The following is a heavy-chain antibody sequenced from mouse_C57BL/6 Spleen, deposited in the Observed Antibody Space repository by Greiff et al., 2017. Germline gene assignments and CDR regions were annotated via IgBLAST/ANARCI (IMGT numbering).Heavy chain of an antibody. Sequence: SGAELVRPGASVKLSCTASGFNIKDDYMHWVKQRPEQGLEWIGWIDPENGDTEYASKFQGKATITADTSSNTAYLQLSSLTSEDTAVYYCTTSTMVTPFAYWGQGTLVTVSA. CDR2: IDPENGDT. J-gene: IGHJ3*01. V-gene: IGHV14-4*01. CDR1: GFNIKDDY. D-gene: IGHD2-2*01. CDR3: TTSTMVTPFAY.